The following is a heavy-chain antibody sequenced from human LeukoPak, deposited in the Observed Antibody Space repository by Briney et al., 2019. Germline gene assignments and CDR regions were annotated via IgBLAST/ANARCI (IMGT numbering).Heavy chain of an antibody. CDR3: AREITEMATYSAPYDAFDI. D-gene: IGHD5-24*01. Sequence: PSQTLSLTCTVSGGSISSGGYYWSWIRQHPGKGLEWIGYIYYSGSTYYNPSLKSRVTISVDTSKNQFSLKLSSVTAADTAVYYCAREITEMATYSAPYDAFDIWGQGTMVTVSS. CDR2: IYYSGST. J-gene: IGHJ3*02. CDR1: GGSISSGGYY. V-gene: IGHV4-31*03.